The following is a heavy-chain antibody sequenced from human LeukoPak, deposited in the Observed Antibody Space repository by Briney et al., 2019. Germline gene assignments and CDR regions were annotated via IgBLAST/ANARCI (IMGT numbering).Heavy chain of an antibody. D-gene: IGHD2-21*02. V-gene: IGHV3-48*04. CDR3: AREGVLYCGGDCLGLTDY. Sequence: GGSLRPSCAASGFTFSSYSMNWVRQAPGKGLEWVSYISSSSSTIYYADSVKGRFTISRDNAKNSLYLQMNSLRAEDTAVYYCAREGVLYCGGDCLGLTDYWGQGTLVTVSS. CDR2: ISSSSSTI. CDR1: GFTFSSYS. J-gene: IGHJ4*02.